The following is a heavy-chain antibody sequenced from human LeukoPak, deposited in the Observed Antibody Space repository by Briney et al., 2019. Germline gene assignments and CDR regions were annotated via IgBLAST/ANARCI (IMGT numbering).Heavy chain of an antibody. CDR2: IYHSGST. CDR3: ARGLRGYCSSTSCNWFDP. J-gene: IGHJ5*02. V-gene: IGHV4-4*02. Sequence: PSGTLSLTCAVSGGSISSSNWWSWVRQPPGKGLEWIGKIYHSGSTNYNPSLKSRVTISVDTSKNQFSLKLSSVTAADTAVYYCARGLRGYCSSTSCNWFDPWGQGTLVTVSS. CDR1: GGSISSSNW. D-gene: IGHD2-2*03.